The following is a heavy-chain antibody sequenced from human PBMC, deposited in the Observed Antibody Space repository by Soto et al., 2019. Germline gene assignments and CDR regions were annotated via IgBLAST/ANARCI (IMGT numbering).Heavy chain of an antibody. CDR1: GGSISSYY. V-gene: IGHV4-59*12. CDR3: ACLGDFNWYDP. CDR2: IYYSGST. Sequence: SETLSLTCTVSGGSISSYYWSWIRQPPGKGLEWIGYIYYSGSTNYNPSLKSRVTISVDASKNQFSLKLSSVTAADTAVYYCACLGDFNWYDPWGQGTLVTVS. J-gene: IGHJ5*02.